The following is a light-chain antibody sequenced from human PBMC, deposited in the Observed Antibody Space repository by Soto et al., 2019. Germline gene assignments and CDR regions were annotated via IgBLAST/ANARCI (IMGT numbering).Light chain of an antibody. Sequence: EILLTQSPATLSFSPGERATLSCRASQSVSSYLAWYQQKPGQAPRLLIYDASNRATGIPARFSGSGSGTDFTLTISSLEPEDFAVYYCQQRSNWPPWTFGQGTKVEIK. J-gene: IGKJ1*01. CDR2: DAS. CDR1: QSVSSY. V-gene: IGKV3-11*01. CDR3: QQRSNWPPWT.